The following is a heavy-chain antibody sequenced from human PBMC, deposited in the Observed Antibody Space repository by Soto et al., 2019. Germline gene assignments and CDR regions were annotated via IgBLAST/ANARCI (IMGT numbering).Heavy chain of an antibody. CDR2: ISAYNGNT. CDR3: ARESSSSCHDY. D-gene: IGHD6-13*01. V-gene: IGHV1-18*01. CDR1: GYTFTSYG. Sequence: QVQMGQSGDEVKKPGASVKVSCKASGYTFTSYGISWVPQAPGQGLERMGWISAYNGNTNYAQKLQGRVTRITDTSTSTAYMELRSLRSDDTAAYYCARESSSSCHDYWGQGTMVTVSS. J-gene: IGHJ4*02.